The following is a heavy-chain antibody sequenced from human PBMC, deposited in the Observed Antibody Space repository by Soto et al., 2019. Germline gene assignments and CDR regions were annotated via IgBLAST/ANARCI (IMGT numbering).Heavy chain of an antibody. V-gene: IGHV3-15*07. Sequence: EVQLVESGGGLMKPGGSLRLSCAASGFTFSNAWMNWVRQAPGKGLEWVGRIKSKADGETTDYAAPVKGRFSISRDDTESTLYLEMISLRSEDTAVYYCTTFPRFDSSGYHYPTRDYWGHGNLVTVSS. D-gene: IGHD3-22*01. J-gene: IGHJ4*01. CDR1: GFTFSNAW. CDR2: IKSKADGETT. CDR3: TTFPRFDSSGYHYPTRDY.